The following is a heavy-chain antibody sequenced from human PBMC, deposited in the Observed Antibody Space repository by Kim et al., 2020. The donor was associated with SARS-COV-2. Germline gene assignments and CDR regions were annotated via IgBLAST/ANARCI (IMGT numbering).Heavy chain of an antibody. CDR2: IKSKINGGTT. D-gene: IGHD2-21*02. V-gene: IGHV3-15*01. CDR3: TSDIGDYCGGDCYSRV. J-gene: IGHJ6*02. Sequence: GGSLRLSCAASGFTFSNAWMNWVRQAPGKGLEWVGRIKSKINGGTTGYAAPMKGRFTISRDDSKNTLYLQMSSLKTEDTAVYYCTSDIGDYCGGDCYSRVWGLGTTVTVSS. CDR1: GFTFSNAW.